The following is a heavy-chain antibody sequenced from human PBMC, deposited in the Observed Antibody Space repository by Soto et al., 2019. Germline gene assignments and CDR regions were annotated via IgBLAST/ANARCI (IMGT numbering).Heavy chain of an antibody. D-gene: IGHD7-27*01. J-gene: IGHJ4*02. CDR2: ISYDGTHK. V-gene: IGHV3-30*18. CDR1: GFTFSNYG. Sequence: QVQLVESGGGVVQPGRSLRLSCAASGFTFSNYGMHWVRQAPGMGLEWVAVISYDGTHKYHAASVKCRFTISRDNSKNKLSLQMNSLKPEDTAVYYCAKDPNCNLSPAVDYWGQGNVVTVSS. CDR3: AKDPNCNLSPAVDY.